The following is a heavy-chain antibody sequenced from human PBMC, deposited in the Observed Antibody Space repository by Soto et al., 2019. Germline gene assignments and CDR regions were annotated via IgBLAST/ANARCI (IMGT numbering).Heavy chain of an antibody. D-gene: IGHD2-21*02. CDR3: ARQVYTVVTPMDF. CDR2: ISGDRAYI. J-gene: IGHJ4*02. CDR1: GFTFAVHA. V-gene: IGHV3-48*02. Sequence: GGSLRLSCAASGFTFAVHAMSWVPQAPGKGLEWVSYISGDRAYIYYADSVRGRFTISRDNAENSLYLQMDNLRDEDTALYYCARQVYTVVTPMDFWGQGTLVTVSS.